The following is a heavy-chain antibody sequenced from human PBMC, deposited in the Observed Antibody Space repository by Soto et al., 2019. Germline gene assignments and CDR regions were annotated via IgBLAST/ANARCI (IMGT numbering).Heavy chain of an antibody. CDR3: AKELHTSSGWSQVIY. Sequence: GGSLRLSCATSGFTFSSYAMSWVRQAPGEGLEWVSAVSSIGGITYYTDSVKGRFTISRDNSKNTLYLQMNSLRAEDTAVYYCAKELHTSSGWSQVIYRGQGTSVTVSS. CDR1: GFTFSSYA. D-gene: IGHD6-19*01. V-gene: IGHV3-23*01. J-gene: IGHJ4*02. CDR2: VSSIGGIT.